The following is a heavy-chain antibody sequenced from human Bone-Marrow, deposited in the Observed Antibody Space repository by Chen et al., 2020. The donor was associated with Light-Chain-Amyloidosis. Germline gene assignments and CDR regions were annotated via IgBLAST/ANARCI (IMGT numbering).Heavy chain of an antibody. J-gene: IGHJ4*02. CDR3: ARRRDGYNFDY. CDR1: GYTFPNYW. D-gene: IGHD5-12*01. CDR2: IYPDDSDA. V-gene: IGHV5-51*01. Sequence: EVQLEQSGPEVKKPGESLKISCKGSGYTFPNYWIGWVRQMPGKGLEWMGVIYPDDSDARYSPSFGGQVTIPADTSITTAYLQWRCLQASDTAMYYCARRRDGYNFDYWGQGTLVTVSS.